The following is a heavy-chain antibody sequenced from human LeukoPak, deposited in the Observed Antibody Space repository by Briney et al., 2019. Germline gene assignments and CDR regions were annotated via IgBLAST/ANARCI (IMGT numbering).Heavy chain of an antibody. CDR3: ARGEYGDYEFDY. CDR1: GGSISSSSYY. CDR2: IYYSGST. D-gene: IGHD4-17*01. V-gene: IGHV4-39*07. J-gene: IGHJ4*02. Sequence: SETLSLTCTVSGGSISSSSYYWGWIRQPPGKGLEWIGSIYYSGSTYYNPSLKSRVTISVDTSKNQFSLKLSSVTAADTAVYYCARGEYGDYEFDYWGQGTLVTVSS.